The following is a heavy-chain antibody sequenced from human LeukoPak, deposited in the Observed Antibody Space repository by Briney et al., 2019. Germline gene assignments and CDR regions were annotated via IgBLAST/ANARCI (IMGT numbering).Heavy chain of an antibody. CDR1: DDSIDSNSYY. V-gene: IGHV4-61*02. CDR3: VAGVVGPPERIS. Sequence: PSETLSLTCTVSDDSIDSNSYYWSWIRQSAGKGLEWIGRIYTRGSARYHPSLGSRVTMSVDTSKNQFSLELTSVTAADTGVYYCVAGVVGPPERISWGQGSLVTVSS. J-gene: IGHJ4*02. D-gene: IGHD1-26*01. CDR2: IYTRGSA.